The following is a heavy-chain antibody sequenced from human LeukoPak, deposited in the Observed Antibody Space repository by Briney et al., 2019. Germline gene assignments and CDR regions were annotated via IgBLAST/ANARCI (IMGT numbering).Heavy chain of an antibody. Sequence: ASVKLSCKASGYTFTSYYMHWVRHSPGQGLKCMRIINPSGGSTSYAQKFQGRVTMTRDTSTSTVYMELSSLRSEDTAVYYCARAFTVTQLFDYWGEGPLVTVSS. CDR1: GYTFTSYY. CDR3: ARAFTVTQLFDY. J-gene: IGHJ4*02. D-gene: IGHD4-17*01. V-gene: IGHV1-46*01. CDR2: INPSGGST.